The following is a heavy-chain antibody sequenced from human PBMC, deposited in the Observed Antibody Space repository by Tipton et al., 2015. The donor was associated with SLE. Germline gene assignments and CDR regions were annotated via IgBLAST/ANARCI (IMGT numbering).Heavy chain of an antibody. CDR1: GGSISIYC. CDR2: IYYSGST. V-gene: IGHV4-59*12. Sequence: TLSLTCSVSGGSISIYCWSWIRQPPGKGLAWIGYIYYSGSTYYNPSLKSRVTISVDTSKNRFSLKLSSVTAADTAVYYCARDRVAVAQPMDVWGKGTTVTVSS. J-gene: IGHJ6*03. D-gene: IGHD6-19*01. CDR3: ARDRVAVAQPMDV.